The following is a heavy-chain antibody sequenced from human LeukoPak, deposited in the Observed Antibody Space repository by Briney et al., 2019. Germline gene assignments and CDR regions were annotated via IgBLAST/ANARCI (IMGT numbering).Heavy chain of an antibody. Sequence: GASVKVSCKVSGYTLTELSMHWVRQAPGKGLEWMGGFDPEDGETIYAQKSQGRVTMTEDTSTDTAYMELSSLRSEDTAVYYCATYGGKRGRYFDYWGQGTLVTVSS. J-gene: IGHJ4*02. CDR1: GYTLTELS. V-gene: IGHV1-24*01. D-gene: IGHD4-23*01. CDR2: FDPEDGET. CDR3: ATYGGKRGRYFDY.